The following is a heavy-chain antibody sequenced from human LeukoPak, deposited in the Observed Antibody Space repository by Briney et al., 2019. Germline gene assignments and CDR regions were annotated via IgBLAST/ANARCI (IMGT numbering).Heavy chain of an antibody. D-gene: IGHD2-15*01. J-gene: IGHJ4*02. CDR1: GFTFSNSA. CDR3: AKAPVTSCRGAFCYPFDS. Sequence: GGSLRLSCAASGFTFSNSAMNWVRQAPGKGLEWVSAISGSGGSTYYADSVKGRFTISRDNSKNTLYLQMNSLRAEDAAVYYCAKAPVTSCRGAFCYPFDSWGQGTLVTVSS. CDR2: ISGSGGST. V-gene: IGHV3-23*01.